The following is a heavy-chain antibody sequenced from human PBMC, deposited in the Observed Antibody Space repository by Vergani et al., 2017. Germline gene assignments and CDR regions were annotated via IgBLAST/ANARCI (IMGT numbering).Heavy chain of an antibody. V-gene: IGHV3-30*18. CDR2: ISSDGSNK. CDR1: GFIFQNYT. Sequence: QVNLVGSGGGVVQPGRSLRLSCATYGFIFQNYTMHWVRQAPGKGLERVAVISSDGSNKHYADSVKGRFTISRDNSQNTLYLQINSLTAEDTASYFCGNGYYCDQRGLASFDYWGQGTLVTGSS. D-gene: IGHD3-10*01. J-gene: IGHJ4*02. CDR3: GNGYYCDQRGLASFDY.